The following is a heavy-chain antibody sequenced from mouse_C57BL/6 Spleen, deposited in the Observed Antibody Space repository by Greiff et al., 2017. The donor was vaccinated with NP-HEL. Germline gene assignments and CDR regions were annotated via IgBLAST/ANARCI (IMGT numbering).Heavy chain of an antibody. CDR3: ARAYDYGFDY. CDR2: IDPSDSYT. D-gene: IGHD2-4*01. Sequence: QVQLKQPGAELVKPGASVKLSCKASGYTFTSYWMQWVKQRPGQGLEWIGEIDPSDSYTNYNQKFKGKATLTVDTSSSTAYMQLSSLTSEDSAVYYCARAYDYGFDYWGQGTTLTVSS. CDR1: GYTFTSYW. J-gene: IGHJ2*01. V-gene: IGHV1-50*01.